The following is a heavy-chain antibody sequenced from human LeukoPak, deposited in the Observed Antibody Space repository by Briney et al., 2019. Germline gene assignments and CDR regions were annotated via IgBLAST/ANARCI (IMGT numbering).Heavy chain of an antibody. D-gene: IGHD5-24*01. CDR2: IDWDDDK. J-gene: IGHJ4*02. Sequence: SGPTLVKPTQTLTVTCTFSGISLSTIGLRASWIRQPPGKAVERLARIDWDDDKFYSSSLKTRLTISKDTSKNQVVLTMTNMDPVDTAMYYCARLSADGYNFFDYWGQGTLVTVSS. V-gene: IGHV2-70*04. CDR3: ARLSADGYNFFDY. CDR1: GISLSTIGLR.